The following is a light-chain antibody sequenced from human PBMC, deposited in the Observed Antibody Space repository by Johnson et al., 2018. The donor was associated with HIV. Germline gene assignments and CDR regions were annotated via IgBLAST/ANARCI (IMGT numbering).Light chain of an antibody. J-gene: IGLJ1*01. Sequence: QSVLTQPPSVSAAPGQKVTISCSGSSSNIGNNYVSWYQQLPGTAPKLLIYENNKRPSGIPDRFSGSKSVTSATLGITGLQTGDEADYYCGTWDSSLSAYVFGAATKVAVL. CDR2: ENN. CDR1: SSNIGNNY. V-gene: IGLV1-51*02. CDR3: GTWDSSLSAYV.